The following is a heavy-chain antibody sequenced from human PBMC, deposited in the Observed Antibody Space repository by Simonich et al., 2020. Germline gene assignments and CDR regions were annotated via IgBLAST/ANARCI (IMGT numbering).Heavy chain of an antibody. CDR3: AREYSSSSDPYWYFDL. V-gene: IGHV3-7*01. J-gene: IGHJ2*01. CDR1: GFTFSSYW. Sequence: EVQLVESGGGLVQPGGSLRLSCAASGFTFSSYWMSWVRQAPGKGREWVANIKQDGSEKYYVDSVKGRFTISRDNAKNSLYLQMNSLRAEDTAVYYCAREYSSSSDPYWYFDLWGRGTLVTVSS. CDR2: IKQDGSEK. D-gene: IGHD6-6*01.